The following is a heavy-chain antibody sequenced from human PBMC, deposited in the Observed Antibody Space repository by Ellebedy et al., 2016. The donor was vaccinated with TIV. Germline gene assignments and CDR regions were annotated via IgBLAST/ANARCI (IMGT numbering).Heavy chain of an antibody. Sequence: AASVKVSCKASGGTFSSTSAIIWVRQAPGQGLEWMGGIIPIFGRTNFAQKFQGRVTITADESTNAAYMELSSLRSEDTAVYYCARNYYFDLWGRGTLVTVSS. CDR2: IIPIFGRT. J-gene: IGHJ2*01. D-gene: IGHD3-10*01. V-gene: IGHV1-69*13. CDR1: GGTFSSTSA. CDR3: ARNYYFDL.